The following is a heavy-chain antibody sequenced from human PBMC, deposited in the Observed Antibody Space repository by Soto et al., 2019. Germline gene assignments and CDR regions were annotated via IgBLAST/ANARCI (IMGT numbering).Heavy chain of an antibody. CDR3: AREDIVVVPAAMSDYYGMDV. J-gene: IGHJ6*02. CDR1: GYTFTSYG. Sequence: QVQLVQSGAEVKKPGASVKVSCKASGYTFTSYGISWVRQAPGQGLEWMGWISAYNGNTNYAQKVQGRVTMTTDTSTSTAYMELRSLRSDDTAVYYCAREDIVVVPAAMSDYYGMDVWGQGTTVTVSS. V-gene: IGHV1-18*01. CDR2: ISAYNGNT. D-gene: IGHD2-2*01.